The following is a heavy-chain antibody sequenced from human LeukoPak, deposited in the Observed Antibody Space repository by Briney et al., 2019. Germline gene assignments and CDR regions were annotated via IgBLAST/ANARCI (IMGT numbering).Heavy chain of an antibody. CDR1: GYSFISYW. V-gene: IGHV5-51*01. CDR2: IYPGDSDK. Sequence: GESLNISCKGSGYSFISYWLGWVRQLPGKGLEWTGIIYPGDSDKRYSPSFQGQVTISADKAIRTAYLQWSSLKASDTAMYYCARLSYYYDSSGEYFDYWGQGTLVTVSS. J-gene: IGHJ4*02. CDR3: ARLSYYYDSSGEYFDY. D-gene: IGHD3-22*01.